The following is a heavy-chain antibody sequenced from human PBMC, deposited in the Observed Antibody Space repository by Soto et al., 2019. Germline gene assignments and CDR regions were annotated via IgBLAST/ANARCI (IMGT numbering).Heavy chain of an antibody. D-gene: IGHD6-13*01. CDR2: IYYSGST. J-gene: IGHJ4*02. V-gene: IGHV4-31*03. CDR1: GDSISSGAYY. Sequence: QVQLQESGPGLVKPSQTLSLTCTVSGDSISSGAYYWSWIRQHPGKGLEWIGYIYYSGSTYYNPSLKSRVTISVDTSKIQCSLKLSSVTAADTAVYYCARVGNSGSPFAYCGQGTLVTVSS. CDR3: ARVGNSGSPFAY.